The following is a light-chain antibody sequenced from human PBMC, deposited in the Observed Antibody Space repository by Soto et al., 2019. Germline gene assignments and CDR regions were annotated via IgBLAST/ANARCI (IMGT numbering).Light chain of an antibody. CDR3: SSFVHGTSYV. Sequence: QSALTQAPSASGSPGQSVTISCAGTSNDVGRFNYVSWYQRHPGKAPKLIIYEVNKRPSGVPDRFSGSKSGNTASLTVPGLQAEDEADYFCSSFVHGTSYVFGTGTKVTVL. CDR1: SNDVGRFNY. CDR2: EVN. V-gene: IGLV2-8*01. J-gene: IGLJ1*01.